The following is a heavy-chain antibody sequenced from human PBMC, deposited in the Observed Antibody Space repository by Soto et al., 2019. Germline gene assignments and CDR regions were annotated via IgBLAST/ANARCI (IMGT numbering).Heavy chain of an antibody. J-gene: IGHJ4*02. Sequence: GGSLRLSCAASGFTFDDYAMHWVRQAPGKGLEWVSGISWNSGSIGYADSVKGRFTISRDNAKNSLYLQMNSLRAEDTALYYCASAEQQLVLDYWGQGTLVTVSS. V-gene: IGHV3-9*01. CDR2: ISWNSGSI. D-gene: IGHD6-13*01. CDR3: ASAEQQLVLDY. CDR1: GFTFDDYA.